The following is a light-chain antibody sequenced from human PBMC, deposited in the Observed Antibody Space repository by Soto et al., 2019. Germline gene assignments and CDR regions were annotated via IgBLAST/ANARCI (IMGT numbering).Light chain of an antibody. CDR2: DNN. V-gene: IGLV1-51*01. CDR3: GTWDSSLSAVV. J-gene: IGLJ2*01. Sequence: QSVLTQPPSVSAAPGQRVTISCSGSSSNIVNNYVSWYQQLPGTAPKLLIYDNNNRPSGIPDRFSGSKSGTSATLGIAGLQTGDEADYYCGTWDSSLSAVVFGGGTKVTVL. CDR1: SSNIVNNY.